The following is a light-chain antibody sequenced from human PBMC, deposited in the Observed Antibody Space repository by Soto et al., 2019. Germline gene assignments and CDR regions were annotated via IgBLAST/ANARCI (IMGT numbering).Light chain of an antibody. CDR1: QSVSSN. Sequence: EIVMTQSPATLPVSPGERATLSCRASQSVSSNLAWYQQKPGQAPRLLIYGASTRATGIPARFSGSGSGTEFTLTISSLQSEDFAVYYCQQYNNWPQAYTFGQGTKLEIK. J-gene: IGKJ2*01. CDR2: GAS. V-gene: IGKV3-15*01. CDR3: QQYNNWPQAYT.